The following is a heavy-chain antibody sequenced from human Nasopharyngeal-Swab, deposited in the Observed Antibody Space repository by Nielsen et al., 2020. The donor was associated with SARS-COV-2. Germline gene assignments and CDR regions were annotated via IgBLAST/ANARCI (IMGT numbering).Heavy chain of an antibody. V-gene: IGHV4-34*01. D-gene: IGHD1-1*01. CDR2: INQGGNT. J-gene: IGHJ6*03. Sequence: SQTPSLTRSVFSGSFHDYKWPWVRHPPGKGLEWLGEINQGGNTNYNPSLQSRATVSIHTSKNQFSLRLTSVTAAHTAVYYCARGLSGIVPSPVLGLGPWYSYYYMDVWDKGTTVTVSS. CDR1: SGSFHDYK. CDR3: ARGLSGIVPSPVLGLGPWYSYYYMDV.